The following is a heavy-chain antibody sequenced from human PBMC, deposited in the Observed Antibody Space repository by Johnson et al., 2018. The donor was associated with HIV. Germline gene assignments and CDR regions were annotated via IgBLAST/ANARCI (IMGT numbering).Heavy chain of an antibody. J-gene: IGHJ3*02. CDR3: AKGQVVVAATSAFDI. Sequence: QMQLVESGGGVVQPGGSLRLSCAASGFTFSSYGMHWVRQAPGKGLEWVAFIRYDGSNKYYADSVKGRFTISRDNAKNTLYVQMNSLRGEDTAVYYCAKGQVVVAATSAFDIWGQGTMVTVSS. V-gene: IGHV3-30*02. D-gene: IGHD2-15*01. CDR2: IRYDGSNK. CDR1: GFTFSSYG.